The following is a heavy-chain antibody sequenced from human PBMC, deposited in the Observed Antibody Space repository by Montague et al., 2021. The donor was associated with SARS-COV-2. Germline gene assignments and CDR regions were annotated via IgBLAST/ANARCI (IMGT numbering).Heavy chain of an antibody. CDR1: SQGPVSWNS. CDR3: ARDGSLRFEILIGPRHYYYGMDV. CDR2: VVYSLNN. Sequence: SETLSLTCTGASQGPVSWNSGADRKSPRLNSSLQLISYVVYSLNNYYNPSLKSRVTISVDTSKNQFSLKLSSVTAADTAVYYCARDGSLRFEILIGPRHYYYGMDVWGQGTTVNVS. D-gene: IGHD3-9*01. V-gene: IGHV4-61*08. J-gene: IGHJ6*02.